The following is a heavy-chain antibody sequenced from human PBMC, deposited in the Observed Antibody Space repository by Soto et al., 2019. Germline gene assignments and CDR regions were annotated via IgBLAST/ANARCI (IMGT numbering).Heavy chain of an antibody. CDR3: ARIQLERRNYFYGMDV. CDR1: GGSISSHY. J-gene: IGHJ6*02. Sequence: QVQLQESGPGLVKPSETLSLTCTVSGGSISSHYWSWIRQPAGKGLEWIGRIYTTGSTNYNPSLKSRVTMSVDTSKNQFSLKLTSVTAADTAVYYCARIQLERRNYFYGMDVWGQGTTVTVSS. CDR2: IYTTGST. D-gene: IGHD1-1*01. V-gene: IGHV4-4*07.